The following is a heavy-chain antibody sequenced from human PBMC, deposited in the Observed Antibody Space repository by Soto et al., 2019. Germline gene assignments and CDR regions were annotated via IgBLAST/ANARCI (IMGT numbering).Heavy chain of an antibody. V-gene: IGHV2-5*01. D-gene: IGHD3-9*01. CDR2: VYWHDDK. CDR3: AHSHFEILTGPFDS. J-gene: IGHJ5*01. Sequence: QITLKESGPSLVKPTQTLTLTCTFSGFSLTNTGVTVGWIRQTPGKALECLALVYWHDDKRYNPSLRTRLTIAKDTSTNRVVLTLANVGPVDTATYYCAHSHFEILTGPFDSWGRGTLVTVSS. CDR1: GFSLTNTGVT.